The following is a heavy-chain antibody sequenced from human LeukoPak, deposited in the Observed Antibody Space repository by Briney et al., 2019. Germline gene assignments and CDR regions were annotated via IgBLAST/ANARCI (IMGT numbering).Heavy chain of an antibody. CDR2: TYVSANG. V-gene: IGHV4-4*07. CDR3: ARGSNWFDP. CDR1: GDSINNYY. Sequence: PSETLSLTCTVSGDSINNYYWTWIRQPAGKGLEWIGRTYVSANGNYNPSLKSRVTMSVDTSKNQLSLKLRSVTAADTAVCYCARGSNWFDPWGQGTLVTVSS. J-gene: IGHJ5*02.